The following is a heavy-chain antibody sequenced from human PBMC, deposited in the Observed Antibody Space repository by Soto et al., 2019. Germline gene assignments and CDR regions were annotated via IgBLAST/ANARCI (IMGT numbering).Heavy chain of an antibody. J-gene: IGHJ6*02. CDR2: INHSGST. CDR3: ARGADVDYYYGMDV. CDR1: GGSFSGYY. V-gene: IGHV4-34*01. Sequence: SETLSLTCAVYGGSFSGYYWSWIRQPPGKGLEWIGEINHSGSTNYNPSLKSRVTISVDTSKNQFSLKLSSVTAADTAVYYCARGADVDYYYGMDVWGQGTTVTVSS. D-gene: IGHD3-16*01.